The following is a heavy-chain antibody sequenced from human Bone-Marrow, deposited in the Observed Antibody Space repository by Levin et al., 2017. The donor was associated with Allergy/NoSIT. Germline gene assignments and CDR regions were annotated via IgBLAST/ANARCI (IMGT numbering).Heavy chain of an antibody. CDR3: ARDLFGGLSDFDY. CDR1: GFTFSTYW. V-gene: IGHV3-7*01. CDR2: IKEDGSDK. Sequence: GSLRLSCAVSGFTFSTYWMSWVRQAPGRGLEWVANIKEDGSDKNYMDSVKGRFTISRDNAKNSLFLQMNSLRAEDTAVYFCARDLFGGLSDFDYWGQGTLVTVSS. J-gene: IGHJ4*02. D-gene: IGHD3-10*01.